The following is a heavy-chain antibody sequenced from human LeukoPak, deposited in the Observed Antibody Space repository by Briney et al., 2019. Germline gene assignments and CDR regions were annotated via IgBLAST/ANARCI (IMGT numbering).Heavy chain of an antibody. V-gene: IGHV3-23*01. D-gene: IGHD6-13*01. Sequence: GGSLRLSCAASGFTFSSYAMSWVRQAPGKGLEWVSAISGSGGSTYYADSVKGRFTISRDNSKNTLYLQMNSLRAEDTAAYYCAKDQQLVPTLFDYWGQGTLVTVSS. CDR2: ISGSGGST. CDR3: AKDQQLVPTLFDY. J-gene: IGHJ4*02. CDR1: GFTFSSYA.